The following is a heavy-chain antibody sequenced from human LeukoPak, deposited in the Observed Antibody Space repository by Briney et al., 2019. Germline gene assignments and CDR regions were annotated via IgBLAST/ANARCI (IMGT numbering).Heavy chain of an antibody. J-gene: IGHJ4*02. CDR2: INHSGNT. D-gene: IGHD5-18*01. V-gene: IGHV4-34*01. CDR3: ARADWDTAMIDY. CDR1: GGSFSGYY. Sequence: ASETLSLTCAVYGGSFSGYYWSWIRQPPGKGLEWIGEINHSGNTNYNPSLKSRVTISVDTSKNQFSLKLSSVTAADTAVYYCARADWDTAMIDYWGQGTLVTVSS.